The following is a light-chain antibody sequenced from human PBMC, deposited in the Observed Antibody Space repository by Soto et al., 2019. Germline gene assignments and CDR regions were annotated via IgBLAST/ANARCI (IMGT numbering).Light chain of an antibody. CDR3: GTWDNSLPGMI. Sequence: QSVLTQPPSVSAAPGQKVTISCSGSSSNIATEYVSWYQQLPGTAPKLLIYDNDNRPSGIPDRFSGSKSGTSATLGITGLQTGDEADYYCGTWDNSLPGMIFGGGTQLTVL. J-gene: IGLJ2*01. CDR2: DND. V-gene: IGLV1-51*01. CDR1: SSNIATEY.